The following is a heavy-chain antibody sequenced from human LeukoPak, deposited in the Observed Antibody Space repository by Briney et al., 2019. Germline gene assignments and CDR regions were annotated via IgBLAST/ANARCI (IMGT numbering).Heavy chain of an antibody. CDR2: ISYDGSNK. Sequence: GGSLRLSCAASGFTFSSYSMNWVRQAPGKGLEWVAVISYDGSNKYYADSVKGRFTISRDNSKNTLYLQMNSLRAEDTAVYYCARGSYYYDSSGHFDYWGQGTLVTVSS. V-gene: IGHV3-30*03. CDR3: ARGSYYYDSSGHFDY. CDR1: GFTFSSYS. J-gene: IGHJ4*02. D-gene: IGHD3-22*01.